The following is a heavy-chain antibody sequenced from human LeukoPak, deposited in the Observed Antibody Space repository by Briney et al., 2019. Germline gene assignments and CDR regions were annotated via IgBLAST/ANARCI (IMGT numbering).Heavy chain of an antibody. V-gene: IGHV1-24*01. D-gene: IGHD3-22*01. Sequence: ASVKVSCKVSGYTLTELSMHWVRQAPGKGLEWMGGFDPEDGETIYAQKFQGRVTMTEDISTDTAYMELSSLRSEDTAVYYCATAADYDSSGYYNYWGQGTLVAVSS. CDR3: ATAADYDSSGYYNY. CDR2: FDPEDGET. CDR1: GYTLTELS. J-gene: IGHJ4*02.